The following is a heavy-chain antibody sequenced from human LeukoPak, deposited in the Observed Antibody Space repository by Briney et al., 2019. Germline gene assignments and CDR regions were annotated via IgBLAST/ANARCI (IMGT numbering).Heavy chain of an antibody. CDR1: GFTFSTFW. Sequence: GGSLRLSCAASGFTFSTFWMSWVRHAPGKGLEWVSNIQQDGSEKFYVDSVKGRFSISRDNAKNSLYLQMNSLTAEDTGVYYCARVSHFWSGVDYWGQGTLVTVSS. CDR3: ARVSHFWSGVDY. CDR2: IQQDGSEK. V-gene: IGHV3-7*01. J-gene: IGHJ4*02. D-gene: IGHD3-3*02.